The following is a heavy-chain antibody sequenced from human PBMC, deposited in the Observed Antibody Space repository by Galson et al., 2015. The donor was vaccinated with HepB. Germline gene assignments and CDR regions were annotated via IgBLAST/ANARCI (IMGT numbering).Heavy chain of an antibody. V-gene: IGHV3-64*01. D-gene: IGHD3-3*01. CDR3: ARGEGILEWFWFDP. CDR2: ISRNGGST. Sequence: SLRLSCAASGFTFSSYAMHWVRQAPGQGLEYVSAISRNGGSTYYANSVKGRYTISRDNSKNTLYLQMGSLRAEDMAVYYCARGEGILEWFWFDPWGQGTLVTVSS. CDR1: GFTFSSYA. J-gene: IGHJ5*02.